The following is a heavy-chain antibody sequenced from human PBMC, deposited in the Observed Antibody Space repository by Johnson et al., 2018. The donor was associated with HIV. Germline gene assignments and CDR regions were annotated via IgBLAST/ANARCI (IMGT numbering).Heavy chain of an antibody. V-gene: IGHV3-20*04. CDR2: INWNGGST. J-gene: IGHJ3*02. Sequence: VQLVESGGGVVQPGGSLRLSCAASGFTFDDYGMSWVRQGPGNGLEWVSGINWNGGSTGYADSVKGRFTISRDNAKNSLDLQVNSLRTEDTAVYYCARDAERSSDYPPDAFDIWGQGTMVTVSS. D-gene: IGHD3-22*01. CDR1: GFTFDDYG. CDR3: ARDAERSSDYPPDAFDI.